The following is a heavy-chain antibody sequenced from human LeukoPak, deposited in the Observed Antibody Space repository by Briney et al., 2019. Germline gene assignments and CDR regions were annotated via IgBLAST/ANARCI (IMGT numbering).Heavy chain of an antibody. Sequence: GGSLRLSCAASGFTFSSYGMHWVRQAPGKGLEWVAVIWYDGSNKYYADSVKGRFTISRDNSKNTLYLQMNSLRAEDTAAYYCARDHCSSTSCYYYGMDVWGQGTTVTVSS. CDR3: ARDHCSSTSCYYYGMDV. J-gene: IGHJ6*02. CDR2: IWYDGSNK. D-gene: IGHD2-2*01. V-gene: IGHV3-33*01. CDR1: GFTFSSYG.